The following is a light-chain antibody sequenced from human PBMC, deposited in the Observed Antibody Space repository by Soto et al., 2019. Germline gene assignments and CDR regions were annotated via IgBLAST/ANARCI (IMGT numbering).Light chain of an antibody. J-gene: IGKJ4*01. CDR2: GAS. CDR3: QQYSSLVT. Sequence: EIVLTQSPGTLSLSPGERATLSCRASQSITNNYLAFYQQKPGRAHRLLIDGASSRASGISNRFSGSGSGTDFPLTISRLEPDDFTMYYCQQYSSLVTFGGGTKVEIK. CDR1: QSITNNY. V-gene: IGKV3-20*01.